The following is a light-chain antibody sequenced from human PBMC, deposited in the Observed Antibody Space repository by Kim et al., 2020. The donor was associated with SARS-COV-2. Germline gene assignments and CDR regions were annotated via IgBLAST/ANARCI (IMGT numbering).Light chain of an antibody. CDR3: QQRANWPIT. CDR2: DAA. J-gene: IGKJ5*01. V-gene: IGKV3-11*01. CDR1: QSGSSN. Sequence: LSPGERATLSCRASQSGSSNLAWYHQKPDQAPRLLIYDAANRATGIPARFSGSGSGTDFTLTISSLEPEDFAVYYCQQRANWPITFGQGTRLEIK.